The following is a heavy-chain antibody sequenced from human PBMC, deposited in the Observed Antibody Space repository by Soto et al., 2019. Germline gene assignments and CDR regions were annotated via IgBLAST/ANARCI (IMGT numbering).Heavy chain of an antibody. CDR1: GFTFSSYA. J-gene: IGHJ4*02. CDR3: ARRGSGSDYDY. Sequence: EVQLLESGGGLVQPGGSLRLSCAASGFTFSSYAMSWVRQAPGKGLEWVSAISGSGGSTYYADPVKGRFTISRDKSQSTLYLQMNSVRAEDTAVYYCARRGSGSDYDYWGQGTLVTVSS. V-gene: IGHV3-23*01. CDR2: ISGSGGST. D-gene: IGHD1-26*01.